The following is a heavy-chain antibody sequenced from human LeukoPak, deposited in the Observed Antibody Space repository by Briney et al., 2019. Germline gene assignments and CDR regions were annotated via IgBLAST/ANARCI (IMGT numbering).Heavy chain of an antibody. CDR3: ARQYYDILTGYYIFDY. CDR1: GGSISSYY. V-gene: IGHV4-4*07. Sequence: SETLSLTCTVSGGSISSYYWSWIRQPAGKGLEWIGRIYASGSTNYNPSLKSRVTMSVDTSKNQFSLKLSSVTAADTAVYYCARQYYDILTGYYIFDYWGQGTLVTVSS. CDR2: IYASGST. D-gene: IGHD3-9*01. J-gene: IGHJ4*02.